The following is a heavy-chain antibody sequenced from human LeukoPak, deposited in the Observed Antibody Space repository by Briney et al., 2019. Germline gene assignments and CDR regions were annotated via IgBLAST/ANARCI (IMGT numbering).Heavy chain of an antibody. J-gene: IGHJ4*02. V-gene: IGHV3-33*01. Sequence: GRSLRLSCAASGFTFSNFGMHWVRQAPGKGLEWVGVIWYDGSNKYYADSVKGRFTISRDNSKNTLYLQMNSLRAEDTAVYYCARAESLAAAGTGYFDYWGQGTLVTVSS. CDR1: GFTFSNFG. CDR2: IWYDGSNK. CDR3: ARAESLAAAGTGYFDY. D-gene: IGHD6-13*01.